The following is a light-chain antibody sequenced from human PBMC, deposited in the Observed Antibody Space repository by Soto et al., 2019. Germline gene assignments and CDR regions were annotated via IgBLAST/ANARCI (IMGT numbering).Light chain of an antibody. CDR2: GVS. J-gene: IGLJ1*01. Sequence: QSALTQPPSASGSLGQSVTISCTGTSRDVGGYNYVSWYQQHPGKAPKLMIYGVSKRPSGVPDRFSGSKSGSTASLTVSGLQAEDEADYYCYSYAGGNNVFGTGTKVTVL. CDR1: SRDVGGYNY. CDR3: YSYAGGNNV. V-gene: IGLV2-8*01.